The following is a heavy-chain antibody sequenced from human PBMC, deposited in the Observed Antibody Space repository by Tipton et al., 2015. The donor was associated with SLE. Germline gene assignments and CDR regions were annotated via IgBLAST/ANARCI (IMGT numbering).Heavy chain of an antibody. Sequence: TLSLTCIVSGDSISSSSYYWGWIRQPPGKGLEWVGTVYYTGNTFYNPPLKSRVTISVDTSKNQFSLNLSSVTAADTAVYYCARRTGAIFGVVIYYCYYGMDVWGQGTTVTVSS. CDR3: ARRTGAIFGVVIYYCYYGMDV. CDR1: GDSISSSSYY. J-gene: IGHJ6*02. CDR2: VYYTGNT. V-gene: IGHV4-39*07. D-gene: IGHD3-3*01.